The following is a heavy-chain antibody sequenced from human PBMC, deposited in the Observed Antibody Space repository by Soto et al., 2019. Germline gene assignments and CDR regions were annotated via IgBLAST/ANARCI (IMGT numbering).Heavy chain of an antibody. J-gene: IGHJ5*02. CDR1: GFSLSTSGMG. V-gene: IGHV2-26*01. CDR2: IFSNGEK. D-gene: IGHD2-2*01. CDR3: TRPISMPAPVDKWFEP. Sequence: PTLVNPTETRTLTCTVSGFSLSTSGMGWSWIRQPPGKALEWLAHIFSNGEKSYNTSLKSRLTISKDTSKSQVVLTMTNMDPVDTATYYCTRPISMPAPVDKWFEPSGQATPLNVSS.